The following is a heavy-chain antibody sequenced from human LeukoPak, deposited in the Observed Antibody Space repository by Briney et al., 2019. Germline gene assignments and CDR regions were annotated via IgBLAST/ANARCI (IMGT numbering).Heavy chain of an antibody. CDR3: ARVPKYCTNGVCYNDY. V-gene: IGHV3-66*01. Sequence: GGSLRLSCAASGFTFSRYGMSWVRQAPGKGLEWVSVIYSGGSTYYADSVKGRFTISRDNSKNTLYLQMNSLRAEDTAVYYCARVPKYCTNGVCYNDYWGQGTLVTVSS. CDR2: IYSGGST. D-gene: IGHD2-8*01. CDR1: GFTFSRYG. J-gene: IGHJ4*02.